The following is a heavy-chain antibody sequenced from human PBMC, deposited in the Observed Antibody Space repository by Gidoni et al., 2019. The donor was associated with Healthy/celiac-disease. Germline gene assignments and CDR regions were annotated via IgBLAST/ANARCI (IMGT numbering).Heavy chain of an antibody. V-gene: IGHV3-48*03. CDR1: GFTFSSYE. Sequence: EVQLVQPGGCLVQPGGSLRLSCSASGFTFSSYEMNWVRQAPGKGLEWVSYISSSGSTIYYADSVKGRFTISRDNAKNSLYLQMNSLRAEDTAVYYCARDGLTGTRPFDYWGQGTLVTVSS. D-gene: IGHD1-20*01. CDR3: ARDGLTGTRPFDY. CDR2: ISSSGSTI. J-gene: IGHJ4*02.